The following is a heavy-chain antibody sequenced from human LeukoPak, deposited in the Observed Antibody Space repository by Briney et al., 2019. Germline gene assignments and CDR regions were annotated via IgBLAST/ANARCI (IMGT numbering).Heavy chain of an antibody. V-gene: IGHV3-21*01. CDR2: ISSSSSYI. CDR3: ARETTIFGLTYYYGMDV. D-gene: IGHD3-3*01. J-gene: IGHJ6*02. Sequence: KPGGSLRLSCAASGFTFSSYSMNWVRRAPGEGLEWVSSISSSSSYIYYADSVKGRFTISRDNAKNSLYLQMNSLRAEDTAVYYCARETTIFGLTYYYGMDVWGQGTTVTVSS. CDR1: GFTFSSYS.